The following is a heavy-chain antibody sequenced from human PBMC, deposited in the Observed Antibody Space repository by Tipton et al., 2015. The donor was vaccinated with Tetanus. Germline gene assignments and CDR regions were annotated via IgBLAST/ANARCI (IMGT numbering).Heavy chain of an antibody. Sequence: VQLVQSGAEVKKPGESLKISCKGSGYSFTTYWIGWVRQMPGKGLEWMGVIFPGNSDSIYSPSFQVQVTISADKSITTAYLQWSSLKASDTAMYYCARQYNSSSSFDYWGQGTLVTVSS. V-gene: IGHV5-51*01. CDR3: ARQYNSSSSFDY. J-gene: IGHJ4*02. D-gene: IGHD1-20*01. CDR1: GYSFTTYW. CDR2: IFPGNSDS.